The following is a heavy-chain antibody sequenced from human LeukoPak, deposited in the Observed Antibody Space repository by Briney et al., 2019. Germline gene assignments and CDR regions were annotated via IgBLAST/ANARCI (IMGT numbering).Heavy chain of an antibody. CDR2: IYYSGST. J-gene: IGHJ4*02. CDR1: GGSISSYY. Sequence: SETLSLTCPVSGGSISSYYWSWIRRPPGKGLEWIGYIYYSGSTNYNPSLKSRVTISVDTSKNQFSLKLSSVTAADTAVYYCARVLKQQLVIDYWGQGTLGTVCS. D-gene: IGHD6-13*01. V-gene: IGHV4-59*01. CDR3: ARVLKQQLVIDY.